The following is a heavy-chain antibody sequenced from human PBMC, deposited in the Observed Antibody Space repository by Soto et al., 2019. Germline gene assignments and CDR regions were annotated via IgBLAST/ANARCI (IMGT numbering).Heavy chain of an antibody. J-gene: IGHJ4*02. D-gene: IGHD3-10*01. CDR1: GFSLSTSGVG. V-gene: IGHV2-5*02. Sequence: QITLKESGPTPVKPTQTLTPTCTFSGFSLSTSGVGVGWIRQPPGKALEWLALIYWDDDKRYSPSLKSRLTITNDNSKNQVVLTMTTLDPVATATYYCPHRPFSYYYVSGSPLGWFDYWGQGTLFTVSS. CDR2: IYWDDDK. CDR3: PHRPFSYYYVSGSPLGWFDY.